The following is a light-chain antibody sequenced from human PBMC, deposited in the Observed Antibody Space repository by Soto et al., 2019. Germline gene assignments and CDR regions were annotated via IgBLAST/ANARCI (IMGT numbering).Light chain of an antibody. Sequence: DIQMTQSPSSLSASVGDRVTITCRASQSISIYLNWYQQKPGKAPKLLMYAASSLQSGVPSRFSGSGSGTDFTLTIDSLQPEDSATHDCQQTYTTPSTTFGQGTRLEIK. CDR1: QSISIY. CDR3: QQTYTTPSTT. V-gene: IGKV1-39*01. J-gene: IGKJ5*01. CDR2: AAS.